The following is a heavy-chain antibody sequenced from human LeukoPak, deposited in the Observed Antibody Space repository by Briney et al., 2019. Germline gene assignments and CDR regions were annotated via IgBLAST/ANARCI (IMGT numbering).Heavy chain of an antibody. Sequence: GGSLRLSCAVSGFTFSDYYMSWSRQAPGKGLEWVSYISSSGSYTNYADSVKGRFTISRDNSKNTLSLQMNSLRAEDTAVYYCAKGIELWLTYFDHWGQGTLVTASS. CDR3: AKGIELWLTYFDH. CDR2: ISSSGSYT. CDR1: GFTFSDYY. J-gene: IGHJ4*02. V-gene: IGHV3-11*03. D-gene: IGHD5-18*01.